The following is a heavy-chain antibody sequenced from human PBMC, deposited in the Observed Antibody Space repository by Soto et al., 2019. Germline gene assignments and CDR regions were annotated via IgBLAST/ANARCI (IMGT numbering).Heavy chain of an antibody. D-gene: IGHD6-13*01. V-gene: IGHV4-59*01. J-gene: IGHJ4*02. Sequence: SETLSLTCTVSGGSISSYYWSWIRQPPGKGLEWIGHIYYSGSTNYNPSLKSRVTISVDTSKNQFSLKLSSVTAADTAVYYCARETGVAASSFDYWGQGTLVTVSS. CDR2: IYYSGST. CDR3: ARETGVAASSFDY. CDR1: GGSISSYY.